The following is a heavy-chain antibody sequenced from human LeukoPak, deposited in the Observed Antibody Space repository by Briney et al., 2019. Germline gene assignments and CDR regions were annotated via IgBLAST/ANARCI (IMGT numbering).Heavy chain of an antibody. Sequence: GSSVKVSCKASGGTFSSYAISWVRQAPGQGLEWMGRIIPILGIANYAQKFQGRVTITADKSTSTAYMELSSLRSEDTAVYYCASPQNYDSSGYYWDYYYGMDVWGQGTLVTVSS. CDR3: ASPQNYDSSGYYWDYYYGMDV. V-gene: IGHV1-69*04. CDR1: GGTFSSYA. D-gene: IGHD3-22*01. J-gene: IGHJ6*02. CDR2: IIPILGIA.